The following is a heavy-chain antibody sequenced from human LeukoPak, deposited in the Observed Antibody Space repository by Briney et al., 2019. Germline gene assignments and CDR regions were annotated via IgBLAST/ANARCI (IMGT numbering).Heavy chain of an antibody. D-gene: IGHD3-10*01. V-gene: IGHV4-39*01. CDR2: IYYSGST. Sequence: PSETLSLTCTVSGGSISSSSYYWGWIRQPPGKGLEWIGSIYYSGSTYYNPSLKSRVTISVDTSKNQFSLKLSSVTAADTAVYYCAHETYYYGSGSQDWGQGTLVTVSS. CDR3: AHETYYYGSGSQD. CDR1: GGSISSSSYY. J-gene: IGHJ4*02.